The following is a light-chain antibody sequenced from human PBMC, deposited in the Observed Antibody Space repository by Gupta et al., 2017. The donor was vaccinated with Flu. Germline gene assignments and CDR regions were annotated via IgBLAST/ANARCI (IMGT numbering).Light chain of an antibody. V-gene: IGKV2-28*01. CDR3: TQSLEVPLT. J-gene: IGKJ5*01. CDR1: LSILHGNGSTH. CDR2: FVS. Sequence: VTPRALASAVRLSVLSILHGNGSTHLGWFLQWPVQSPKVLMCFVSNWAPRIPARFSGSGSVTDFTLKISRMKAEDIGVYYCTQSLEVPLTFGQGTRLEIK.